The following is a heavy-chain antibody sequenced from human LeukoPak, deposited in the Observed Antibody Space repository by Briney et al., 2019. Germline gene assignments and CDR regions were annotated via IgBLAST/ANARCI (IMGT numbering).Heavy chain of an antibody. CDR1: GFTFSRYE. D-gene: IGHD6-19*01. V-gene: IGHV3-48*03. Sequence: GGSLRLSCAASGFTFSRYEMNWVRQAPGKGLEWVSYISSTGSTIYYADSVKGRFTISRDNAKNSLYLQMNSLRAEDTAVYYCARISAVAGTGTLDYWGQGTRVTVSS. J-gene: IGHJ4*02. CDR3: ARISAVAGTGTLDY. CDR2: ISSTGSTI.